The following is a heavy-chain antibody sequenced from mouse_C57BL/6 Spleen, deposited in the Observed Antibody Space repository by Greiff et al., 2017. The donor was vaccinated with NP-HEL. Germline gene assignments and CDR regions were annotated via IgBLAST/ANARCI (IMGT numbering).Heavy chain of an antibody. CDR1: GYTFTSYW. V-gene: IGHV1-69*01. Sequence: QVQLQQPGAELVMPGASVKLSCKASGYTFTSYWMHWVKQRPGQGLEWIGEIDPSDSYTNYNQKFKGKSTLTVDKSSSTAYMQLSSLTSEDSAVYYWARSGGSSYYFDDWGQGTTLTVSS. CDR2: IDPSDSYT. CDR3: ARSGGSSYYFDD. J-gene: IGHJ2*01. D-gene: IGHD1-1*01.